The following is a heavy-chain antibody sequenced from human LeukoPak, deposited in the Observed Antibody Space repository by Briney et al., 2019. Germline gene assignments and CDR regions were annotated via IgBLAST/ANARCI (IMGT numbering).Heavy chain of an antibody. CDR3: ARDGAYCGGDCYFSFSYFDY. CDR2: INSDGSST. J-gene: IGHJ4*02. V-gene: IGHV3-74*01. CDR1: GFTFNNYW. D-gene: IGHD2-21*02. Sequence: GGSLRLSCAASGFTFNNYWMHWVRQAPGKGLVWVSRINSDGSSTTYADSVKGRFTISRDNAKDTLYLQMNSLRAEDTAVYYCARDGAYCGGDCYFSFSYFDYWGQGTLVTVSS.